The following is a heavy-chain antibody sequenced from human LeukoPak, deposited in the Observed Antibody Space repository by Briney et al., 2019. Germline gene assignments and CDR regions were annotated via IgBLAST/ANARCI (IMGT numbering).Heavy chain of an antibody. CDR1: GYTFTSYA. CDR2: INTITGNP. V-gene: IGHV7-4-1*02. J-gene: IGHJ5*02. D-gene: IGHD3-3*01. Sequence: ASVKVSCKASGYTFTSYAMNWVRQAPGQGLEWMGWINTITGNPTYAQGFTGRFVFSLDTSVSTAYLQISSLKAEDTAVYYCARDGSRAQGFWSGYHVNWFDPWGQGTLVTVSS. CDR3: ARDGSRAQGFWSGYHVNWFDP.